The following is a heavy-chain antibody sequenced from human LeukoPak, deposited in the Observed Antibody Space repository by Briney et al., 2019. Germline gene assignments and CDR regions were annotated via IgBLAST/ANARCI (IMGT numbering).Heavy chain of an antibody. Sequence: ASVKVSCKASGYTFTSYGISWVRQAPGQGLEWMGGIIPIFGTANYAQKFQGRVTITADESTSTAYMELSSLRSEDTAVYYCARDRYDYGDSKYYYYYGMDVWGQGTTVTVSS. CDR1: GYTFTSYG. V-gene: IGHV1-69*13. CDR3: ARDRYDYGDSKYYYYYGMDV. CDR2: IIPIFGTA. D-gene: IGHD4-17*01. J-gene: IGHJ6*02.